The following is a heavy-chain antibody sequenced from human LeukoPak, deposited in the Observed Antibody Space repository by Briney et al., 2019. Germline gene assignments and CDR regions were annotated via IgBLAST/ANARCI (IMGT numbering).Heavy chain of an antibody. CDR2: ISGSGGSV. V-gene: IGHV3-23*01. CDR1: GFTFSTYW. J-gene: IGHJ4*02. Sequence: PGGSLRLSCSASGFTFSTYWMSWVRQAPGKGLEWVSGISGSGGSVYYADSVKGRFTISRDNSKNILYLQMKNLRVEHTAVYYCAKHIVAGISYYFEHWGQGIPVTVSS. D-gene: IGHD6-19*01. CDR3: AKHIVAGISYYFEH.